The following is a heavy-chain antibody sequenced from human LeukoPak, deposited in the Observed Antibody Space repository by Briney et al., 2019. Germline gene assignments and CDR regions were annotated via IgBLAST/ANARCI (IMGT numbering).Heavy chain of an antibody. V-gene: IGHV3-23*01. CDR1: GFTFSSYA. D-gene: IGHD2-21*02. CDR2: ISGTDSGT. CDR3: AKCMSGSGVCLNFDS. Sequence: PGGSLRLFCAASGFTFSSYAMSWVRQAPGKGLQWVSGISGTDSGTYYTDSVKGRFTISRDNSKNSVYLQIDSLRAEDTAVYYCAKCMSGSGVCLNFDSWGQGILVTVSS. J-gene: IGHJ4*02.